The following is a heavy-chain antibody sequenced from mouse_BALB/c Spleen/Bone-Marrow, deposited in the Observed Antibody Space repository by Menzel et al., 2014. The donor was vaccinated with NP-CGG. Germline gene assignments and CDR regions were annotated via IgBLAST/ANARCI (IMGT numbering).Heavy chain of an antibody. CDR2: VDPYNGAT. CDR1: GYSFXGYY. Sequence: EVQLQQSGPELVKPGASVKLSCKASGYSFXGYYIHWVKQSHVKSLEWIGRVDPYNGATSYNQNFKDKASLTVDKSSSSAYMDLHSLTSEDSAVYYCARESLFTTGLYYAMDYWGQGTSVTVSS. V-gene: IGHV1-34*02. CDR3: ARESLFTTGLYYAMDY. J-gene: IGHJ4*01. D-gene: IGHD2-12*01.